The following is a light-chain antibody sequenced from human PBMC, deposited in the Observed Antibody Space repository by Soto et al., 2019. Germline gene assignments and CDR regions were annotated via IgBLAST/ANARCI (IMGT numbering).Light chain of an antibody. CDR2: RAS. V-gene: IGKV3-20*01. J-gene: IGKJ1*01. CDR3: QPYASSVT. CDR1: QSFSSTF. Sequence: PGDRATLSCRASQSFSSTFFAWYQQKPGQAPSLLLYRASSRATGIPDRFSGSASGTDFSLTIRRLEPEDFAEYYCQPYASSVTFVLGIKVEI.